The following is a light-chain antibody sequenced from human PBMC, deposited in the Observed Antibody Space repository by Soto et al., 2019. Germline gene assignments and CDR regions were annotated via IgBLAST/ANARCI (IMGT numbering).Light chain of an antibody. J-gene: IGLJ3*02. CDR2: RNN. V-gene: IGLV1-47*01. CDR3: AAWDDSLSAWV. Sequence: QSVLTQPPSASGTPGQRVTISCSGSSSNIGSNYVYWYQQLPGTAPKLLIYRNNQRPSGVPDRFSGSKSGTSASLAISGLRSEDEADYYCAAWDDSLSAWVFGGWTKVTVL. CDR1: SSNIGSNY.